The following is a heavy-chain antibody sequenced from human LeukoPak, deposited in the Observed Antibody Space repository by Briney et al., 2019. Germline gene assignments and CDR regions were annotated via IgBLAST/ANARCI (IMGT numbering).Heavy chain of an antibody. CDR1: GFTSSSYS. V-gene: IGHV3-21*01. J-gene: IGHJ3*02. CDR2: ISSSSSYI. Sequence: PGGSLRLSCAASGFTSSSYSMNWVRQAPGKGLEWVSSISSSSSYIYYADSVKGRFTISRDNAKNSLYLQMNGLRAEDTAVYYCARESGPSRSTQDAFDIWGQGTMVTVSS. D-gene: IGHD1-1*01. CDR3: ARESGPSRSTQDAFDI.